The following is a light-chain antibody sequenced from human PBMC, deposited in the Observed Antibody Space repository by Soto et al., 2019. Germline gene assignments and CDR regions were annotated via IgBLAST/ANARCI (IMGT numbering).Light chain of an antibody. CDR1: QSVSSSH. Sequence: EIVLTQSPGTLSLSPGERATLSCRASQSVSSSHLAWYQQKPGQAPRLLIYGTSIRATGIPDRFSGSGSGTDFTLTINRLEPEDFAVYYCQQYVTSPTFGQGTKVEIK. V-gene: IGKV3-20*01. J-gene: IGKJ1*01. CDR3: QQYVTSPT. CDR2: GTS.